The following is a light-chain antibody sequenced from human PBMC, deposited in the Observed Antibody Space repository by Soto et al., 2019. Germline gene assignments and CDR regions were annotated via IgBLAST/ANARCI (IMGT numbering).Light chain of an antibody. V-gene: IGKV3-11*01. Sequence: IVLTQSPATLSLSPGEIATLSCRSSPSVTNFLAWYQQKPGQAPRLLIYGAFNRATGIPARFSGSGSGTDFTLTISSLEPEDSAVYYCQQRNVWPPVTFGQGTRLEIK. J-gene: IGKJ5*01. CDR2: GAF. CDR1: PSVTNF. CDR3: QQRNVWPPVT.